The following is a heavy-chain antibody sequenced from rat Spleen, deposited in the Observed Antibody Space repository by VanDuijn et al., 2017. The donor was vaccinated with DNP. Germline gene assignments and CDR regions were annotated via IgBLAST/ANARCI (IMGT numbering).Heavy chain of an antibody. CDR3: ATDTTEAIVGYWYFDF. CDR2: ISYDGGNT. V-gene: IGHV5-20*01. Sequence: EVKLVESGGGLVQPGRSLKLSCAASGFTFSNYYLAWVRQAPAKGLEWVTFISYDGGNTYYRDSVKGRFTISRDNAKSTLYLQMDSLRSEDTATYYCATDTTEAIVGYWYFDFWGPGTMVTVSS. D-gene: IGHD1-11*01. J-gene: IGHJ1*01. CDR1: GFTFSNYY.